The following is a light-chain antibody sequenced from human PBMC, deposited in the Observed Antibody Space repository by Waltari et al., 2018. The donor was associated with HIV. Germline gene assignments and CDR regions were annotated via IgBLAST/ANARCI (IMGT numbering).Light chain of an antibody. CDR2: EAT. Sequence: ETTLTQSPEFMSATPGDKVNISCKASEDIDENLNWYQQKPGKAAVLIILEATTLVPGIPPRFSGSGSGTDFTLTINFIDSEDAAYYFCLQHDSYPYTFGQETKLEIK. CDR3: LQHDSYPYT. CDR1: EDIDEN. J-gene: IGKJ2*01. V-gene: IGKV5-2*01.